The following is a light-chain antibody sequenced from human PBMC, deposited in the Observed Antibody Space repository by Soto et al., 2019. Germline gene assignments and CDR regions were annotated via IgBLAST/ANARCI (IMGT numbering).Light chain of an antibody. CDR2: QVS. Sequence: DVVMTQSPLSLSVTLGQPASISCRSSQGLVYSDGNTFLNWFHQWPGQSPSRLIYQVSNRDSGVPDRFSGSGSCTDYTLTISGVEAEAVGIYYCVPGTHWPWTFGQGTKVEIK. V-gene: IGKV2-30*01. CDR3: VPGTHWPWT. J-gene: IGKJ1*01. CDR1: QGLVYSDGNTF.